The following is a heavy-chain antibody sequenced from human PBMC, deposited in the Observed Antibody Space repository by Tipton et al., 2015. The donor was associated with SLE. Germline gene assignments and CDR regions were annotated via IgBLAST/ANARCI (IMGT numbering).Heavy chain of an antibody. CDR3: AKDQDYYGSGTFFDY. D-gene: IGHD3-10*01. CDR1: GFTFSSYA. J-gene: IGHJ4*02. Sequence: SLRLSCAASGFTFSSYAMHWVRQAPGKGLEWVAVISYDGSNKYYADSVKGRFTISRDNSKNTLYLQMNSLRAEDTAVYYCAKDQDYYGSGTFFDYWGQGTLVTVSS. CDR2: ISYDGSNK. V-gene: IGHV3-30-3*01.